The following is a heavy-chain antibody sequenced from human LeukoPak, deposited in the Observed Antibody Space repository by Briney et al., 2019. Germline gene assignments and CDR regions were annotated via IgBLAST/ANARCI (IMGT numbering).Heavy chain of an antibody. CDR3: AKAELGVDTFFDY. CDR2: ISSSSSYI. Sequence: PGGSLRLSCAASGFTLRSYTMNWVRQAPGEGLEWVSSISSSSSYIYYADSVKGRFTISRDNAKNSLYLQMNSLRAEDTAFYYCAKAELGVDTFFDYWGQGTLVTVSS. V-gene: IGHV3-21*04. J-gene: IGHJ4*02. D-gene: IGHD3-3*01. CDR1: GFTLRSYT.